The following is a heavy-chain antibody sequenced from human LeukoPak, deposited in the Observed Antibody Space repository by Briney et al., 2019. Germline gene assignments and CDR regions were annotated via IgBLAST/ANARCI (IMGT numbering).Heavy chain of an antibody. V-gene: IGHV4-39*01. CDR3: ARAAYCGGDCYLFDY. CDR2: IYYSGST. CDR1: SDSIYSSSYY. J-gene: IGHJ4*02. Sequence: PSETLSLTCTVSSDSIYSSSYYWGWIRQPPGKGLEWLGSIYYSGSTYYNSSLKSRVTISVDTSKNQFSLKLSSLTAADTAVYYCARAAYCGGDCYLFDYWGQGTLVTVFS. D-gene: IGHD2-21*02.